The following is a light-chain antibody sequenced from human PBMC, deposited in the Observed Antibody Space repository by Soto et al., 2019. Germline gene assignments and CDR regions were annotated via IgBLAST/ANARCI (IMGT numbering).Light chain of an antibody. J-gene: IGKJ1*01. CDR2: AAS. V-gene: IGKV1-8*01. CDR3: QQYGSSRT. CDR1: QGISSY. Sequence: AIRMTQSPSSFSASTGDRVTITCRASQGISSYLAWYQQKPGKAPKLLIYAASTLQSGVPSRFSGSGSGTDFTLTIGCLQSEDFAVYYCQQYGSSRTFGQGTKVDIK.